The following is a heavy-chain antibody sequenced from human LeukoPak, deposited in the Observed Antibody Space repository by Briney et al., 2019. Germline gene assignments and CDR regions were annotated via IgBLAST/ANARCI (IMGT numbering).Heavy chain of an antibody. D-gene: IGHD3-10*02. J-gene: IGHJ6*04. CDR3: AELGITMIGGV. V-gene: IGHV3-48*04. CDR1: GFTFSSYG. CDR2: ISSSGSTI. Sequence: PGGSLRLSCAASGFTFSSYGMSWVRQAPGKGLEWVSYISSSGSTIYYADSVKGRFTISRDNAKNSLYLQMNSMRAEDTAVYYCAELGITMIGGVWGKGTTVTISS.